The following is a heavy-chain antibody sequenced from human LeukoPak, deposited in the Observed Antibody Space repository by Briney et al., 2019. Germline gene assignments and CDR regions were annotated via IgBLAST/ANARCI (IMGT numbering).Heavy chain of an antibody. V-gene: IGHV4-38-2*01. CDR3: ASTIFGVVEAALDI. CDR1: GYSISSGYY. Sequence: PSETLSLTCAVSGYSISSGYYWGWIRQPPGKGLEWIGSIYHSGSTYYNPSLKSRVTISVDTSKNQFSLKLSSVTAADTAVYYCASTIFGVVEAALDIWGQGTMVTVSS. D-gene: IGHD3-3*01. CDR2: IYHSGST. J-gene: IGHJ3*02.